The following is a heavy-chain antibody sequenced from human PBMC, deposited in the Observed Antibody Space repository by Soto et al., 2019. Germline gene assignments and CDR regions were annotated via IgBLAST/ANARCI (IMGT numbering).Heavy chain of an antibody. CDR3: ARWGSLEGDWLLPYDY. D-gene: IGHD3-9*01. Sequence: LSLTFTGSGGSIISGGYYWSWIRQHPGKGLEWIGYIYYSVSTYYNPSLKSRVTISVDTSKNQFSLKLSSVTAADTAVYYCARWGSLEGDWLLPYDYWGQGTLVTVSS. CDR1: GGSIISGGYY. CDR2: IYYSVST. J-gene: IGHJ4*02. V-gene: IGHV4-31*03.